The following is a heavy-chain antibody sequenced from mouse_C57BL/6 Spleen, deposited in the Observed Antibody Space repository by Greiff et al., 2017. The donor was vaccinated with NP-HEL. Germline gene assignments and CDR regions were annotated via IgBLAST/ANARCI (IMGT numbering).Heavy chain of an antibody. D-gene: IGHD2-1*01. CDR3: ARKTKYGNYAMDY. J-gene: IGHJ4*01. V-gene: IGHV1-18*01. Sequence: VHVKQSGPELVKPGASVKIPCKASGYTFTHYNMDWVKQSHGKSLEWIGDINPNNGGTIYNQKFKGKATLTVDKSSSTAYMELRSLTSEDTAVYYCARKTKYGNYAMDYWGQGTSVTVSS. CDR1: GYTFTHYN. CDR2: INPNNGGT.